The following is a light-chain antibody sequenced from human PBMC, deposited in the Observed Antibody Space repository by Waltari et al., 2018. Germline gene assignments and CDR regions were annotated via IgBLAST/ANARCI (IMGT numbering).Light chain of an antibody. CDR1: SLRSYY. CDR3: NSRDSSANHLI. V-gene: IGLV3-19*01. J-gene: IGLJ2*01. CDR2: GKN. Sequence: SSELTQDPAVSVALGQTVRIKCQGDSLRSYYASWYQQKPGQAPVLVIYGKNSRPSGIPDRFSGSSSGNTASLTITGAQAEDEADYYCNSRDSSANHLIFGGGTKLTVL.